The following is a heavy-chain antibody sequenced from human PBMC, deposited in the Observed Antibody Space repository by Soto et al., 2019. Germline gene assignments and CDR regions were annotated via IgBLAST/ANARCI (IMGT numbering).Heavy chain of an antibody. D-gene: IGHD6-13*01. V-gene: IGHV4-59*08. CDR2: IYYSGST. CDR1: GGSISSYY. CDR3: LGQQLGGAAFDI. Sequence: SETLSLTCTVSGGSISSYYWSWIRQPPGKGLEWIGYIYYSGSTNYNPSLKSRVTISVDTSKNQFSLKLSSVTAADTAVYYCLGQQLGGAAFDIWGQGTMVTVSS. J-gene: IGHJ3*02.